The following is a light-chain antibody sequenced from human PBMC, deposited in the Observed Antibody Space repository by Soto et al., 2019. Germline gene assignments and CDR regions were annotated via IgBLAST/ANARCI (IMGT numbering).Light chain of an antibody. Sequence: DIHMTQSPATLSASVGDRVTITCRASQSIPSSLAWYQHKPGQAPNLLIYDASNLQSGVPSRFSGSGSGTEFTLTISSLQSDDFATYYCQQYDRHLFGQGTKVEIK. CDR2: DAS. CDR3: QQYDRHL. V-gene: IGKV1-5*01. J-gene: IGKJ2*01. CDR1: QSIPSS.